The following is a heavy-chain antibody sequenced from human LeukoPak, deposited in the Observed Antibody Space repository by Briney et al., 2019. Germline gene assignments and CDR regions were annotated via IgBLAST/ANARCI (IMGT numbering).Heavy chain of an antibody. D-gene: IGHD4-11*01. CDR1: GCSVNSGSYY. V-gene: IGHV4-61*01. CDR2: IYYSEST. Sequence: KSSVTLSLTCTVCGCSVNSGSYYWSWPRQPPGKGLEWIGYIYYSESTNYNPSRKSRVTIAVDTANNLFSLKLSSVTAADTAVYHCARNLYSNYGTTDYWGQGTLVTVSS. CDR3: ARNLYSNYGTTDY. J-gene: IGHJ4*02.